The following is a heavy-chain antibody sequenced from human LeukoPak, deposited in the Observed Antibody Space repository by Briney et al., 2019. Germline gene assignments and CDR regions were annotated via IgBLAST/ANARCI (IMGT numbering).Heavy chain of an antibody. D-gene: IGHD2-21*02. CDR2: INHSGYT. J-gene: IGHJ4*02. CDR1: GVSFNGYY. V-gene: IGHV4-34*01. CDR3: TRMTAGHDY. Sequence: SETLSLTCAVSGVSFNGYYWSWVRQTPGKGLEWIGEINHSGYTNDSPSLKSRVTLSIDTSRKQFSLNLRSVTVADTGIYYCTRMTAGHDYWGQGTLVTVSS.